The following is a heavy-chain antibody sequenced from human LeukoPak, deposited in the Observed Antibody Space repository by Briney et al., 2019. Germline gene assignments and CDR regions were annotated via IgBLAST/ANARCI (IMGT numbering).Heavy chain of an antibody. V-gene: IGHV3-74*01. CDR2: INTDGSST. CDR3: ARDRGGSGPTTTDY. Sequence: GGSLRLSCAASGFTFSSSWMHWVRQAPGKGLLWVSRINTDGSSTTYADSVEGRFITSRDNAKNTLYLQMNSLRAEDTAVYFCARDRGGSGPTTTDYWGQGALVTVSS. D-gene: IGHD6-19*01. CDR1: GFTFSSSW. J-gene: IGHJ4*02.